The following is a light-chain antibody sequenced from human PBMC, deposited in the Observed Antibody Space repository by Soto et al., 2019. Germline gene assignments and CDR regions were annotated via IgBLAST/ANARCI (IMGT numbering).Light chain of an antibody. V-gene: IGLV2-14*01. CDR1: SSDVGNYNY. Sequence: QSVLTQPASVSGSPGQSITISCTGTSSDVGNYNYVSWYQQHPGKAPKLMIFEVNNRPSGVSNRFSGSKSGNTASLTISGLQAEDEADYYCSSYTSSITLYVFGTGTKLTVL. CDR2: EVN. J-gene: IGLJ1*01. CDR3: SSYTSSITLYV.